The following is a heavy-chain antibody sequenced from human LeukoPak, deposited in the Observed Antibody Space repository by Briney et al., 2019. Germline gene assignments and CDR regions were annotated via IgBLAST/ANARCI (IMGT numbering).Heavy chain of an antibody. D-gene: IGHD6-13*01. CDR3: ARYAAAAGMHFQH. Sequence: ASVKVSCKASGYTFTGYYMHWVRQAPGQGLEWMGWINPNSGGTNYAQKFQGRVTMTRDTSISTAYMELSRLRSDDTAVYYCARYAAAAGMHFQHWGQGTLVTVPS. CDR1: GYTFTGYY. V-gene: IGHV1-2*02. J-gene: IGHJ1*01. CDR2: INPNSGGT.